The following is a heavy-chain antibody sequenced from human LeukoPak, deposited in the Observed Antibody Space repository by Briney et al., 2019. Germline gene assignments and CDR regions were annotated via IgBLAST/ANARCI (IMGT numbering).Heavy chain of an antibody. V-gene: IGHV3-21*01. D-gene: IGHD4-17*01. CDR1: GFTFSSYS. CDR3: ARVYGDYPYYYYYMDV. Sequence: GGSLRLSCAASGFTFSSYSMNWVRQAPGKGLEWVSSISSSSSYIYYADSVKGRFTISRDNAKNSLYLQMNSLRAEDTAVYYCARVYGDYPYYYYYMDVWGKGTTVTVSS. J-gene: IGHJ6*03. CDR2: ISSSSSYI.